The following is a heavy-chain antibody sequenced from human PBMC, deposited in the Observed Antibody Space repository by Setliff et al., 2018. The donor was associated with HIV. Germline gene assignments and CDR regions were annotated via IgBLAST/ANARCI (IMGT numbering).Heavy chain of an antibody. CDR3: ARDLSSGSYFGYFDY. CDR2: INPSGGST. Sequence: ASVKVSCKASGCTFSSHAISWVRQAPGQGLEWMGMINPSGGSTSYAQKFQGRVTMTRDTSTSTIYMELSSLRSEDTAVYYCARDLSSGSYFGYFDYWGQGTLVTVSS. J-gene: IGHJ4*02. V-gene: IGHV1-46*01. CDR1: GCTFSSHA. D-gene: IGHD1-26*01.